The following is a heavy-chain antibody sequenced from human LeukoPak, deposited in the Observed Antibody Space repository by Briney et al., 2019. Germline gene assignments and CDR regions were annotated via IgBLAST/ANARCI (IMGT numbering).Heavy chain of an antibody. CDR3: ARHPGGFLDY. CDR1: GFTFSNYG. Sequence: KPGGSLRLSCAAAGFTFSNYGMNWVRQAPGKGLEWISSISSSSNYIYYADSVKGRFTISRDNAKNSLYLQMNSLRAEDTAVHYCARHPGGFLDYWGQGTLVTVSS. CDR2: ISSSSNYI. J-gene: IGHJ4*02. V-gene: IGHV3-21*01. D-gene: IGHD3-16*01.